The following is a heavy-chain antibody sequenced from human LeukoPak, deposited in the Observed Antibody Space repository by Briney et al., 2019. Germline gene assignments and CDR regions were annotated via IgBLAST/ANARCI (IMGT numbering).Heavy chain of an antibody. CDR3: ARTSEAVDY. Sequence: SETLSLTCAVYGGSFSGYYWSWIRQPPGKGLEWIGEINHSGSTNYNPSLKSRVTISVDTSKNQFSLKLSSVTAADTAVYYCARTSEAVDYWGQGTLVTVSS. D-gene: IGHD3-10*01. CDR2: INHSGST. V-gene: IGHV4-34*01. J-gene: IGHJ4*02. CDR1: GGSFSGYY.